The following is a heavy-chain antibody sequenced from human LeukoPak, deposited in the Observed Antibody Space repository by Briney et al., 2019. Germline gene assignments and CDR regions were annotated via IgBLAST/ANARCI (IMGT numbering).Heavy chain of an antibody. CDR1: GGTFSSYA. CDR2: IIPIFGTA. V-gene: IGHV1-69*13. Sequence: SVKVSFKASGGTFSSYAISWVRQAPGQGLEWMGGIIPIFGTANYAQKFQGRVTITADESTSTAYMELSSLRSEDTAVYYCARPTYYYYGMDVWGQGTTVTVSS. CDR3: ARPTYYYYGMDV. J-gene: IGHJ6*02.